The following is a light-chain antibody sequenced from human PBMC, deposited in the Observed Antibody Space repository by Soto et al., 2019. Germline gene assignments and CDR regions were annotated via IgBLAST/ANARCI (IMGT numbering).Light chain of an antibody. V-gene: IGKV1-5*01. CDR3: QQYNSYWKM. J-gene: IGKJ1*01. CDR2: DVS. Sequence: DIQMTQSPSTLSASVGDRVTMPCRASQTINNQLAWYQQKPGKAPKLLIFDVSSLESGVPSRFSGSGSGTEFTLTISSLQPDDFATYYCQQYNSYWKMFGQGTKVDIK. CDR1: QTINNQ.